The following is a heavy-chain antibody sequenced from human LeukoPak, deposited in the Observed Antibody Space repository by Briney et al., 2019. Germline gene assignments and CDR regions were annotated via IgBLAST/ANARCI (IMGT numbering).Heavy chain of an antibody. V-gene: IGHV3-30*02. J-gene: IGHJ5*02. CDR3: AREVEYYYDSSGYFAFDP. Sequence: GGSLRLSCAASGFTFSSYGMHWVRQAPGKGLEWVAFIRYDGSNKYYADSVKGRFTISRDNSKNTLYLQMNSLRAEDTAVYYCAREVEYYYDSSGYFAFDPWGQGTLVTVSS. CDR2: IRYDGSNK. CDR1: GFTFSSYG. D-gene: IGHD3-22*01.